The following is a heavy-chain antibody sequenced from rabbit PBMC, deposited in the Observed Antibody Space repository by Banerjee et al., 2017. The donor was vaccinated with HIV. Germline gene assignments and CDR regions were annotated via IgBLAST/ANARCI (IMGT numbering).Heavy chain of an antibody. J-gene: IGHJ4*01. Sequence: QEQLEESGGDLVKPEGSLTLTCTASGFSFSSSYYMCWVRQAPGKGLEWIACIYTGNSGSTYYASWAKGRFTISKTSTTVTLQMTSLTAADTATYFCARNHYIYNGYSLYLWGPGTLVTVS. CDR1: GFSFSSSYY. CDR2: IYTGNSGST. CDR3: ARNHYIYNGYSLYL. V-gene: IGHV1S45*01. D-gene: IGHD1-1*01.